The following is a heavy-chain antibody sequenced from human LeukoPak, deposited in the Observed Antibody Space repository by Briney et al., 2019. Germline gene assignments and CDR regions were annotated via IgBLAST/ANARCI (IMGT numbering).Heavy chain of an antibody. V-gene: IGHV3-7*01. CDR2: IRKDAIEK. D-gene: IGHD6-19*01. J-gene: IGHJ3*02. CDR3: VRNRGWYALDM. Sequence: PGGSLRLACAASGFTFSDFWMTWVRQAPGPGQERVANIRKDAIEKQFLDSVKGRFTISRDNAKNSVYLEMNSLRAEDTGVYYCVRNRGWYALDMWGQGTMVTVSS. CDR1: GFTFSDFW.